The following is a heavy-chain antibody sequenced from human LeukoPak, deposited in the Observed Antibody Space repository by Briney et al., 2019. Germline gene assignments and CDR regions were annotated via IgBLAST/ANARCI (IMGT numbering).Heavy chain of an antibody. CDR3: ARKAAAADY. CDR1: GGSFSGYY. J-gene: IGHJ4*02. D-gene: IGHD6-13*01. Sequence: SETLSLTCAVYGGSFSGYYWSWIRQPPGKGLEWIGEINHSGSTNYNPSLKSRVTISVDRSKNQFSLKLSSVTAADTAVYYCARKAAAADYWGQGTLVTVSS. CDR2: INHSGST. V-gene: IGHV4-34*01.